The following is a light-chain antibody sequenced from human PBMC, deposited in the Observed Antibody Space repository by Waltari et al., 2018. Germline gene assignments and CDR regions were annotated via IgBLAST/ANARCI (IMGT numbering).Light chain of an antibody. V-gene: IGKV3-11*01. CDR2: DTS. J-gene: IGKJ5*01. CDR1: QSASNF. CDR3: QQRNNWPIT. Sequence: IVLTQSHGTLSLSPGERATLSCRASQSASNFLAWYQQKPGQAPRLLIYDTSNRATGVPARFSGSGSGTDFTLTINSLEPDDFAVYFCQQRNNWPITFGQGTRLEIK.